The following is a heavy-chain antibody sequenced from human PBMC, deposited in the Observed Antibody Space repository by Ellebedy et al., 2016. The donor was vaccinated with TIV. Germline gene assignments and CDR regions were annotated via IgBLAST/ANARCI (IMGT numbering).Heavy chain of an antibody. V-gene: IGHV1-69*13. CDR2: IIPIFGTA. CDR1: GGTFSSYA. Sequence: SVKVSXXASGGTFSSYAISWVRQAPGQGLEWMGGIIPIFGTANYAQKFQGRVTITADESTSTAYMELSSLRSEDTAVYYCARQRSRITIFPGMDVWGQGTTVTVSS. CDR3: ARQRSRITIFPGMDV. J-gene: IGHJ6*02. D-gene: IGHD3-3*01.